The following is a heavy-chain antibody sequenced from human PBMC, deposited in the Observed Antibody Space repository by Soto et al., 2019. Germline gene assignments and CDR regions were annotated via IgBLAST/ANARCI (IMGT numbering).Heavy chain of an antibody. J-gene: IGHJ4*02. CDR1: GDTFAFHS. CDR2: INPILSMS. Sequence: QVQLVQSGAAVKRPGSSVKVSCKASGDTFAFHSINWVRQAPGLGLEWMGRINPILSMSNYAQRFQGRVTMTADKSTSTAYMVLSSLRSEDADIYYCATSYGSGYRAFDYWGPGALVSVSS. CDR3: ATSYGSGYRAFDY. D-gene: IGHD3-10*01. V-gene: IGHV1-69*02.